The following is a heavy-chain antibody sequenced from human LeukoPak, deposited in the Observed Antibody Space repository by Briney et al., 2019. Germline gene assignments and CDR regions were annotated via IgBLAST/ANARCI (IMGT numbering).Heavy chain of an antibody. CDR1: GGSISSSSYY. Sequence: SETLSLTCTVSGGSISSSSYYWGWIRQPPGKGLEWFGSIYYSGSTYYNPSRKSRVTISVDTSKNQFSLKLSSVTAADTAVYYCVAGTAMVMDWFDPWGQGTLVTVSS. CDR2: IYYSGST. D-gene: IGHD5-18*01. J-gene: IGHJ5*02. V-gene: IGHV4-39*01. CDR3: VAGTAMVMDWFDP.